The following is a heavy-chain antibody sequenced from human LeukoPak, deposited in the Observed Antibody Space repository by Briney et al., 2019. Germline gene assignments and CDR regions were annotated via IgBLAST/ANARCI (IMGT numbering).Heavy chain of an antibody. Sequence: GGSLRLSCAASGFTFSSCAMSWVRQAPGKGLEWVSAISGSGDQTYYADSVKGRFTISRDNSKNTLYLQMNSLRGEDTAVYYCAKAPAPYSFGTFGYWGQGTLVTVSS. CDR2: ISGSGDQT. D-gene: IGHD5-18*01. J-gene: IGHJ4*02. CDR3: AKAPAPYSFGTFGY. V-gene: IGHV3-23*01. CDR1: GFTFSSCA.